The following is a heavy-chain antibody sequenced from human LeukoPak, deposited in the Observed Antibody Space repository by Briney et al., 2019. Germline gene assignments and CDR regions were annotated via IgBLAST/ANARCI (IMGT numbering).Heavy chain of an antibody. V-gene: IGHV4-59*01. D-gene: IGHD3-3*01. Sequence: SETLSLTCTVSDGFITNYDWSWVRQPPGKGLEFIGHVHYSGTANYNPSLRSRVTISIDTSKKHFFLKLKSVTAADTAVYYCARDVTILGWFDPWGQGTLVTVSS. J-gene: IGHJ5*02. CDR1: DGFITNYD. CDR2: VHYSGTA. CDR3: ARDVTILGWFDP.